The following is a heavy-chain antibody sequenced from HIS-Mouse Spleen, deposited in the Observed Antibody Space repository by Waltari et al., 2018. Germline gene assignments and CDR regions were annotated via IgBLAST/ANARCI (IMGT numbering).Heavy chain of an antibody. J-gene: IGHJ3*02. Sequence: QVQLQESDPGLVKPSETLSLTCTVSGGSISSYYWSWSRQTAGKGLEWIGRIYTSGSTNYNPSLKSRVTMSVDTSKNQFSLKLSSVTAADTAVYYCARDFHDFWSGYYGGDKKHDAFDIWGQGTMVTVSS. CDR1: GGSISSYY. D-gene: IGHD3-3*01. V-gene: IGHV4-4*07. CDR2: IYTSGST. CDR3: ARDFHDFWSGYYGGDKKHDAFDI.